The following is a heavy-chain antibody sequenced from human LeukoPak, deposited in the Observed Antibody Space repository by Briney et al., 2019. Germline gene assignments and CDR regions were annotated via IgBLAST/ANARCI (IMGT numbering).Heavy chain of an antibody. J-gene: IGHJ4*02. CDR3: ARIVGRIAVAGSYYFDY. CDR2: ISTSSTYI. Sequence: GGSLRLSCAASGFTSSSYWMNWLRQAPGKGLEWVSSISTSSTYIYYADSVKGRFTISRDNAKNSLYLQMNSLRAEDTAVYYCARIVGRIAVAGSYYFDYWGQGTLVTVSS. CDR1: GFTSSSYW. V-gene: IGHV3-21*01. D-gene: IGHD6-19*01.